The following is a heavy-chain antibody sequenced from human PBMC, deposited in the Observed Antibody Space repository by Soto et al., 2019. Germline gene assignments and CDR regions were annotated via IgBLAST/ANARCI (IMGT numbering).Heavy chain of an antibody. J-gene: IGHJ5*02. Sequence: RSLTCAVSGYSISSGYYWGWIRQPPGKGLEWIGSIYHSGSTYYNPSLKSRVTISVDTSKNQFSLKLSSVTAADTAVYYCARDRQYYYDSSGYYPNWFDPWGQGTLVTISS. CDR3: ARDRQYYYDSSGYYPNWFDP. D-gene: IGHD3-22*01. V-gene: IGHV4-38-2*02. CDR1: GYSISSGYY. CDR2: IYHSGST.